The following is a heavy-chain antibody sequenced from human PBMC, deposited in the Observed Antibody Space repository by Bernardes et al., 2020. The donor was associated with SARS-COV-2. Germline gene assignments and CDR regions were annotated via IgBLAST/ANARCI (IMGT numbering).Heavy chain of an antibody. CDR1: DYTFTNYW. J-gene: IGHJ5*02. CDR3: ARGHCSSNTCNAGRWFDP. V-gene: IGHV5-51*01. Sequence: GESLKISCKGSDYTFTNYWIGWVRQMPGKGLEWMGIIYPGDSDTKYSPSFQGRVTISADKSVNTAYLHMSSLRDEDTAVYYCARGHCSSNTCNAGRWFDPWGQGTLVTVSS. CDR2: IYPGDSDT. D-gene: IGHD2-2*01.